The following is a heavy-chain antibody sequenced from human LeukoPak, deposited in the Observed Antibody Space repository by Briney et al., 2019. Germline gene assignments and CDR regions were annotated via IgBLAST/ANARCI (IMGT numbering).Heavy chain of an antibody. V-gene: IGHV3-66*01. CDR2: IYSGGST. D-gene: IGHD3-3*02. CDR1: GFXVSNNY. Sequence: PGGPLRLSCAASGFXVSNNYINWVRQAPGKGLEWVSVIYSGGSTYYADSVKGRFTISRDNSKNTLYLQMNSLRAEDTAVYYCARDLALWGQGTLVSVSS. J-gene: IGHJ4*02. CDR3: ARDLAL.